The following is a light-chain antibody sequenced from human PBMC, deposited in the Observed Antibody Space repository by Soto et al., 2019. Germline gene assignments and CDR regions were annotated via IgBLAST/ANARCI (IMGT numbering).Light chain of an antibody. J-gene: IGLJ3*02. V-gene: IGLV2-11*01. CDR3: YSYAGSYIWV. CDR1: SSDVGGYNY. Sequence: QSALTQPRSVSGSPGQSVTISCTGTSSDVGGYNYVSWYQQHPGKAPKLMIYDVSKRPSGVPDRFSGSKSGNTASLTISGLQADDEADYYCYSYAGSYIWVFGGGTKLTVL. CDR2: DVS.